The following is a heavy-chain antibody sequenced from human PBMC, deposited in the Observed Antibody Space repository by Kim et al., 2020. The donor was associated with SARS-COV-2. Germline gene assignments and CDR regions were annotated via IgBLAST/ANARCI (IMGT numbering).Heavy chain of an antibody. D-gene: IGHD2-2*01. V-gene: IGHV5-51*01. J-gene: IGHJ6*03. CDR1: GYSFTSYW. Sequence: ESLKISCKGSGYSFTSYWIGWVRQMPGKGLEWMGIIYPGDSDTRYSPSFQGQVTISADKSISTAYLQWSSLKASDTAMYYCARQVYCSSTSCPRYYYYYYMDVWGKGTTVTVSS. CDR2: IYPGDSDT. CDR3: ARQVYCSSTSCPRYYYYYYMDV.